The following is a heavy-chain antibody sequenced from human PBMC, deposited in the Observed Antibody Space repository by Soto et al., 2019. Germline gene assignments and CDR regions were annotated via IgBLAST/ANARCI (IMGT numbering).Heavy chain of an antibody. D-gene: IGHD6-19*01. CDR3: ARAVEQWIVLHWLDP. V-gene: IGHV1-18*01. Sequence: GASVKVSCKASGYTFTSYGISWVRQAPGQGLEWMGWISAYNGNSNYAQKLQGRVTMTTDTSTSTAYMELRSLRSDDTAVYYCARAVEQWIVLHWLDPWGQGTLVTVSS. CDR1: GYTFTSYG. CDR2: ISAYNGNS. J-gene: IGHJ5*02.